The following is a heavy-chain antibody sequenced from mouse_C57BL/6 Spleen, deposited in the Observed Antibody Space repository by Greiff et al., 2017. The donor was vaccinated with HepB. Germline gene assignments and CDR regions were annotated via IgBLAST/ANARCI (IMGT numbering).Heavy chain of an antibody. D-gene: IGHD2-5*01. CDR1: GYTFTSYW. Sequence: QVQLQQPGTELVKPGASVKLSCKASGYTFTSYWMHWVKQRPGQGLEWIGNINPSNGGTNYNEKFKSKATLTVDKSSSTAYMQLSSLTSEDSAVYYCARAPAYDSNYWYFDVWGTGTTVTVSS. V-gene: IGHV1-53*01. CDR3: ARAPAYDSNYWYFDV. J-gene: IGHJ1*03. CDR2: INPSNGGT.